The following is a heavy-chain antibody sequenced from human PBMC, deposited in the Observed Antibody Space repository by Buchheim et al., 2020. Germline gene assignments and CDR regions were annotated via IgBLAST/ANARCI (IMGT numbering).Heavy chain of an antibody. CDR3: ARSFGGIARD. J-gene: IGHJ4*02. Sequence: QVHLVQSGADVKKVGSSVKVACKASEGTFGSDAISWVRQAPGQGLEWLGRTMPLAGITNYAQKFQGRVTLTADKSTSTAYMELTNLRSDDSGTYYCARSFGGIARDWGQGTL. CDR2: TMPLAGIT. CDR1: EGTFGSDA. V-gene: IGHV1-69*04. D-gene: IGHD2-15*01.